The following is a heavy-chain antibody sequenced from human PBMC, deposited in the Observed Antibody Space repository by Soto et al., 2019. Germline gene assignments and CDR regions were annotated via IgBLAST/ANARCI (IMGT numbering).Heavy chain of an antibody. CDR2: IYYSGST. CDR1: GGSISSGGYY. D-gene: IGHD5-12*01. CDR3: ARGFYEGYFQH. Sequence: SETLSLTCTVSGGSISSGGYYWSWIRQHPGKGLEWIGYIYYSGSTYYNPSLKSRVTISVDTSKNQFSLKLSSVTAADTAVYYCARGFYEGYFQHWGQGTLVTVSS. J-gene: IGHJ1*01. V-gene: IGHV4-31*03.